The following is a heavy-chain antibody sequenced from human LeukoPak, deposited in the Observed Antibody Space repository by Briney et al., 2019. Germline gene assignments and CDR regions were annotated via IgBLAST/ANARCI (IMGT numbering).Heavy chain of an antibody. CDR2: ISYDGSNK. CDR3: ARDLREYSSSSPFDY. Sequence: GGSLRLSCAASGFTFSSYAMSWVRQAPGKGLEWVAVISYDGSNKYYADSVKGRFTISRDNSKNTLYLQMNSLRAEDTAVYYCARDLREYSSSSPFDYWGQGTLVTVSS. D-gene: IGHD6-6*01. V-gene: IGHV3-30*04. CDR1: GFTFSSYA. J-gene: IGHJ4*02.